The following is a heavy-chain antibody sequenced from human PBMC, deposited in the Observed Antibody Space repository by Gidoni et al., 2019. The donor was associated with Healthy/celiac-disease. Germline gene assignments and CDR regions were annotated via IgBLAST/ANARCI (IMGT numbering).Heavy chain of an antibody. V-gene: IGHV3-9*01. CDR1: GFTFDDYA. J-gene: IGHJ4*02. CDR2: ISWNSGSI. Sequence: EVQLVESGGGLVQPGRSLRLSCAASGFTFDDYAMHWVRQAPGKGLEWVSGISWNSGSIGYADSVKGRFTISRDNAKNSLYLQMNSLRAEDTALYYCAKGDGGWNDGGDFDYWGQGTLVTVSS. D-gene: IGHD1-1*01. CDR3: AKGDGGWNDGGDFDY.